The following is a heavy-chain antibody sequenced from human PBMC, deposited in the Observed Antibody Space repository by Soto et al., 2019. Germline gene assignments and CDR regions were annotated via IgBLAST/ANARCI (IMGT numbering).Heavy chain of an antibody. CDR2: IKQDGSEK. D-gene: IGHD3-22*01. CDR1: GFTFSSYW. CDR3: ARPRYYYDIGFQH. Sequence: PGGSLRLSCAASGFTFSSYWMSWVRQAPGKGLEWVANIKQDGSEKYYVDSVKGRFTISRDNAKNSLYLQMNSLRAEDTAVYYCARPRYYYDIGFQHWGQGTLVTVS. J-gene: IGHJ1*01. V-gene: IGHV3-7*01.